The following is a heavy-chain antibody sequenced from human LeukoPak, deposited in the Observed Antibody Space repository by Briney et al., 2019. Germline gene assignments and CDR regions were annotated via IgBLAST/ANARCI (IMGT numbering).Heavy chain of an antibody. J-gene: IGHJ4*02. CDR3: ARFSRSYCSSTGCSKYFDY. CDR1: GFTFTSYA. D-gene: IGHD2-2*01. Sequence: AGSLRLSCAASGFTFTSYAMSWVRQAPGKGLEWVSGISINVDNTYYADSVKGRFIISRDNSKSTLFLQMNSLRAEDTAVYYCARFSRSYCSSTGCSKYFDYWGQGTLVTVSS. CDR2: ISINVDNT. V-gene: IGHV3-23*01.